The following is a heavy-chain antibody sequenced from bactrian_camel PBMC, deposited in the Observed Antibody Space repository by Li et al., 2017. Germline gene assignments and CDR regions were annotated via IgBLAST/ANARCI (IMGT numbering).Heavy chain of an antibody. CDR1: GHFHINYC. V-gene: IGHV3S57*01. J-gene: IGHJ4*01. Sequence: VQLVESGGGSVQAGGNLTLSCKISGHFHINYCWAWFRQGPSKEREGIAAIDGRGRTNYADSVKGRFTISLDSDKDTLYLQMNNLKPEDTAMYYCATAQGYIDHRFVGESYRGRGTQVTVS. CDR3: ATAQGYIDHRFVGESY. D-gene: IGHD1*01. CDR2: IDGRGRT.